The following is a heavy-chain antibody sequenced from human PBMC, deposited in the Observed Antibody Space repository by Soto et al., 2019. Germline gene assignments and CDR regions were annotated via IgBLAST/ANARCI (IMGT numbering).Heavy chain of an antibody. V-gene: IGHV4-31*03. CDR3: ARVRYCSGGSCYPRFDP. CDR1: GGSISSGGYY. Sequence: QVQLQESGPGLVKPSQTLSLTCTVSGGSISSGGYYWSWIRQHPGKGLEWIGYIYYSGSTYYNPALMGRFTISVDTSKNQFSLKLSSVTAADTAVYYCARVRYCSGGSCYPRFDPWGQGTLVTVSS. J-gene: IGHJ5*02. CDR2: IYYSGST. D-gene: IGHD2-15*01.